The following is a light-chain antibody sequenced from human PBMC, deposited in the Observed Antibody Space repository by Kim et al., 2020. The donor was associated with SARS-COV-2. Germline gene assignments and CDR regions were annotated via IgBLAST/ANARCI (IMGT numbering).Light chain of an antibody. Sequence: SPGQTASITCSGEKLGDKFASWYQKKPGQSPVLVIYQDSEGPSGIPERFAGSNSGNTATLTVRGTQAMDEADYYCQAWDSSTSVVFGVGTQLTVL. CDR3: QAWDSSTSVV. CDR2: QDS. V-gene: IGLV3-1*01. J-gene: IGLJ2*01. CDR1: KLGDKF.